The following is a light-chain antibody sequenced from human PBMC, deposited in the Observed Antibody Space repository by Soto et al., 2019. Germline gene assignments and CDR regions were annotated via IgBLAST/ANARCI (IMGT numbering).Light chain of an antibody. CDR3: QQSYSSPPT. CDR1: QSISTY. V-gene: IGKV1-39*01. J-gene: IGKJ1*01. CDR2: SAS. Sequence: DIQMTQSPSSLSASIGDEVTITCRASQSISTYLNWYEQKPGKAPKLLIYSASRLQSAVPSRFSGRRSGTDFTLTISSLQPEDFETYYCQQSYSSPPTFGQGTKVDIK.